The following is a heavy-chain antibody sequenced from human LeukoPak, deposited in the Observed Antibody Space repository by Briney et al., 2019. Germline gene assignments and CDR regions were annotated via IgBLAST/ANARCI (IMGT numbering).Heavy chain of an antibody. CDR1: GFTFSSYS. D-gene: IGHD2-2*01. CDR3: AREKIGYCSSTSCQTSDY. J-gene: IGHJ4*02. Sequence: PGESLRLSCAASGFTFSSYSMNWVRQAPGKGLEWVSSISSSSSYIYYADSVKDRFTISRDNAKNSLYLQMNSLRAEDTAVYYCAREKIGYCSSTSCQTSDYWGQGTLVTVSS. CDR2: ISSSSSYI. V-gene: IGHV3-21*01.